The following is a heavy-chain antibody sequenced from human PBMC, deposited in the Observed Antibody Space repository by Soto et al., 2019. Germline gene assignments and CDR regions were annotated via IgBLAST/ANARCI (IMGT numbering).Heavy chain of an antibody. CDR3: ARVMAAMQNWLDP. CDR1: GGSISNVGYF. Sequence: QVQLQETGPGLVKPSQTLSLTGTVSGGSISNVGYFWGWSRQPPGKGLAWIGFIYHTGTTYYNSSTKSLVSISIGTPKSQFALKLNSVTAADTAVYYCARVMAAMQNWLDPWGQGTLVTVSP. D-gene: IGHD2-2*01. J-gene: IGHJ5*02. V-gene: IGHV4-30-4*01. CDR2: IYHTGTT.